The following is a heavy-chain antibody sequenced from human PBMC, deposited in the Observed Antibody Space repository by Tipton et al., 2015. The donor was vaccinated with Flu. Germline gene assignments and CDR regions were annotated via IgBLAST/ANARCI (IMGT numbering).Heavy chain of an antibody. Sequence: SLRLSCAGFGFTFSDYYMGWFRQAPGKGLEWVSYISHSSRTIYYAASVEGRFTISRDNAENSLFLQMNSLKTEDTAVYYCARDYGSGAYYSRAFDIWGQGTAVNVSS. CDR1: GFTFSDYY. D-gene: IGHD3-10*01. CDR2: ISHSSRTI. V-gene: IGHV3-11*01. CDR3: ARDYGSGAYYSRAFDI. J-gene: IGHJ3*02.